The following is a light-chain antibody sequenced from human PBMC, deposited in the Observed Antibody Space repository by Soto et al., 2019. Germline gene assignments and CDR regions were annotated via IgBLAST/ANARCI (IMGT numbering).Light chain of an antibody. CDR2: GAS. CDR1: QSVSSN. Sequence: IVITQSPATLSGSPGERATLSCRASQSVSSNLAWYQQKTGQAPRLLIYGASTRAAGLPDRFSGRGSGIEFTLTISRLQSEDVPVYYCQQYHKSPITFGQGTRLEIK. J-gene: IGKJ5*01. V-gene: IGKV3-15*01. CDR3: QQYHKSPIT.